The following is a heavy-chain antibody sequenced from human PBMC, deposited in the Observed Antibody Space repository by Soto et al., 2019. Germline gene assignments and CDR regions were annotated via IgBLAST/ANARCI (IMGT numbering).Heavy chain of an antibody. D-gene: IGHD6-6*01. Sequence: GGSLRLSCAASGFTFSSYSMNWVRHAPGKGLKRVPSIISRSSYINYADTVKDRLTISRDNAKNSLYLQMNSLRADDTPVYYCARSQLGYDAFGIGGQGTMV. CDR1: GFTFSSYS. V-gene: IGHV3-21*01. J-gene: IGHJ3*02. CDR3: ARSQLGYDAFGI. CDR2: IISRSSYI.